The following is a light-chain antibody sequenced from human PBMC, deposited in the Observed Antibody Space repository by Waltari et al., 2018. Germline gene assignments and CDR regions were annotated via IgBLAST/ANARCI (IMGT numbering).Light chain of an antibody. CDR2: DVT. CDR1: TGGVGGFNF. Sequence: SALPQPRSVSGSPGQSVTISCAATTGGVGGFNFVPWYQHRPGEAPKLIIFDVTKPPSGVSVRFSGSKSGNTASLTISGLQAEDEADYYCCSFAGSYTFHWVFGGGTKLTVL. V-gene: IGLV2-11*01. J-gene: IGLJ3*02. CDR3: CSFAGSYTFHWV.